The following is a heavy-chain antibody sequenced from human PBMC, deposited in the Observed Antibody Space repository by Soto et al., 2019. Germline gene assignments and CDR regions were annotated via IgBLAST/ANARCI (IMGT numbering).Heavy chain of an antibody. CDR1: GGSISSGGYY. D-gene: IGHD6-6*01. J-gene: IGHJ6*02. V-gene: IGHV4-31*03. Sequence: PSETLSLTCTVSGGSISSGGYYWSWIRQHPGKGLEWIGYIYYSGSTYYNPSLKSRVTISVDTSKNQFYLKLSSVTAADTAVYSCAPAVGRYRRSSKGMDVWGPGPTVTVSS. CDR2: IYYSGST. CDR3: APAVGRYRRSSKGMDV.